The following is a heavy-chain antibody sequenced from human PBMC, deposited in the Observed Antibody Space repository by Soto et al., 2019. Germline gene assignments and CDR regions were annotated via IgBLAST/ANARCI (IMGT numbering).Heavy chain of an antibody. J-gene: IGHJ6*02. CDR3: ARRQISPPTRGAAAARGGMDV. D-gene: IGHD6-13*01. V-gene: IGHV3-33*01. Sequence: QVQLVESGGGVVQPGRSLRLSCAAPGFTINNYGMHWVRQAPGKGLEWVAVIWNDGSNHYYANSVKGRFTISRDNSKNTLFLQMSSLRAEDSAVYYCARRQISPPTRGAAAARGGMDVWGQGTTVTVSS. CDR1: GFTINNYG. CDR2: IWNDGSNH.